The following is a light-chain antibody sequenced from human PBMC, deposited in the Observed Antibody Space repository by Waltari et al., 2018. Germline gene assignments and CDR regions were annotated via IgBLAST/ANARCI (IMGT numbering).Light chain of an antibody. V-gene: IGLV2-11*01. CDR1: TRHVGAYHF. CDR2: DVD. CDR3: CSYAGRYTSV. J-gene: IGLJ2*01. Sequence: QSALTQPRSVSGSPGQSLTLSCTGTTRHVGAYHFVSWYQQRPGQAPKPVLYDVDKRPSGVPDRFSGSKAGNTASLTISGLQADDEADYYCCSYAGRYTSVFGGGTKVTVL.